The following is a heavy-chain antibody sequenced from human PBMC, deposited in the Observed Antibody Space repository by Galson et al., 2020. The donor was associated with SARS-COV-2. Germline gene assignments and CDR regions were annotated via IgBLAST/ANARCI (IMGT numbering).Heavy chain of an antibody. CDR2: IFQSGNT. V-gene: IGHV4-30-2*01. CDR1: GGSISSGDYS. Sequence: SETLSLTCTVSGGSISSGDYSWIWIRQPPGKGLEWLGYIFQSGNTFYNPSLESRVTMSVDRSKNQFSLKLTSVTAADTAVYFCARSPPAYYYYYYYMDVWGMGTTVTVSS. J-gene: IGHJ6*03. CDR3: ARSPPAYYYYYYYMDV. D-gene: IGHD2-2*01.